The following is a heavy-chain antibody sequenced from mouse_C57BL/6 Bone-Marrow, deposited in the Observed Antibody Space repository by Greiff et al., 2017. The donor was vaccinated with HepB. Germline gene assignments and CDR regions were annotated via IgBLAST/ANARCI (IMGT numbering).Heavy chain of an antibody. V-gene: IGHV5-4*01. CDR3: ARESNGFAY. J-gene: IGHJ3*01. CDR2: ISDGGSYT. CDR1: GFTFSSYA. Sequence: EVKVVESGGGLVKPGGSLKLSCAASGFTFSSYAMSWVRQTPEKRLEWVATISDGGSYTYYPDNVKGRFTISRDNAKNNLYLQMSHLKSEDTAMYYCARESNGFAYWGQGTLVTVSA. D-gene: IGHD2-5*01.